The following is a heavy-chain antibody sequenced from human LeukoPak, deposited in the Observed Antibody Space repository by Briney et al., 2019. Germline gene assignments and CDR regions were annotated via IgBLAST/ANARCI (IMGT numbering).Heavy chain of an antibody. CDR3: AKGYCASTTCYARFEN. CDR1: GLTFSTSP. D-gene: IGHD2-2*01. V-gene: IGHV3-23*01. CDR2: IGGSGGTT. J-gene: IGHJ4*02. Sequence: GGSLRLSCAASGLTFSTSPMNWVRLAPGNRLEWVSSIGGSGGTTFYADSVKGRFTISRDNSKNTLFLQMSSLRAEDTAVYYCAKGYCASTTCYARFENWGQGTLVTVSS.